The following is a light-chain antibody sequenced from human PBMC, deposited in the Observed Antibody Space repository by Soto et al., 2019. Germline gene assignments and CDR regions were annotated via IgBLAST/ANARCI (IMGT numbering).Light chain of an antibody. Sequence: IQMTQSPSSVSASVGDTVTITCRASQGIGSWLAWYHQIPGKAPKLLIYSASSLQSGTPSRFTGRGSGAAFTLTITKLQPEDVGVYHCQQASSFPLTFGGGTKVDIK. CDR3: QQASSFPLT. V-gene: IGKV1-12*01. J-gene: IGKJ4*01. CDR2: SAS. CDR1: QGIGSW.